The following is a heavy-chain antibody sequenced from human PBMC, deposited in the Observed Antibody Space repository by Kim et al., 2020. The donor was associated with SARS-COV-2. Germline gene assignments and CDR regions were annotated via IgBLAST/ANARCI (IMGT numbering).Heavy chain of an antibody. J-gene: IGHJ4*02. D-gene: IGHD2-21*01. CDR2: INTNNGDT. CDR1: GYVFTGYY. Sequence: ASVKVSCKASGYVFTGYYMHWVRQAPGQGLEWMGWINTNNGDTKYGQKFKGRVTMTRDTSINTAYMELSRLRSDDGAIYYCTRGDCDFWGQGTLVTVSS. CDR3: TRGDCDF. V-gene: IGHV1-2*02.